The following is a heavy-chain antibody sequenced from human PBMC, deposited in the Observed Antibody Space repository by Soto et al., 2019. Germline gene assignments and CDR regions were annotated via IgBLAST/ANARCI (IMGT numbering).Heavy chain of an antibody. J-gene: IGHJ4*02. V-gene: IGHV1-18*01. CDR3: VSLETYYYGSGSYYDFNY. Sequence: ASVKVSCKASGYTFTSYGISWVRQAPGQGLEWMGWISAYNGNTNYAQKLKGRVTMTTDTSTSTAYMELRSLRSDNTAVYYCVSLETYYYGSGSYYDFNYWGQGTLVTVSS. D-gene: IGHD3-10*01. CDR1: GYTFTSYG. CDR2: ISAYNGNT.